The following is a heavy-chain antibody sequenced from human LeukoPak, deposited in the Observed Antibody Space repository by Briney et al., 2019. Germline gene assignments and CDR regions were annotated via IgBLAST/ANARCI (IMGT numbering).Heavy chain of an antibody. D-gene: IGHD6-13*01. Sequence: ASVKVSCKASGYTFTGYYMHWVRQAPGQGLEWMGWISAYNGNTNYAQKLQGRVTMTTDTSTSTAYMELRSLRSDDTAVYYCARGLAAAGKGGAFDIWGQGTMVTVSS. CDR3: ARGLAAAGKGGAFDI. CDR2: ISAYNGNT. J-gene: IGHJ3*02. CDR1: GYTFTGYY. V-gene: IGHV1-18*04.